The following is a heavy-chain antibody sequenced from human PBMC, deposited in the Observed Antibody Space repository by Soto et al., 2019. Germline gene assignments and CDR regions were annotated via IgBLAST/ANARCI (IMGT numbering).Heavy chain of an antibody. D-gene: IGHD3-22*01. CDR1: GGSINSGGYS. V-gene: IGHV4-30-4*01. J-gene: IGHJ4*02. Sequence: QVQLRESGPGLVRPSQTLSLTCTVSGGSINSGGYSWSWIRQPPGKDLEWIGYIYYSGSPFYNPSLKSRITISMDTSKNQVSLKLSSVTAADTPVYYCARVHYYDSSGWAFDYWGQGTLVTVSS. CDR2: IYYSGSP. CDR3: ARVHYYDSSGWAFDY.